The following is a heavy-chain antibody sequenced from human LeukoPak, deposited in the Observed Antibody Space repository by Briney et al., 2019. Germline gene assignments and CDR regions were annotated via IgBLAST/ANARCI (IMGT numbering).Heavy chain of an antibody. V-gene: IGHV3-7*01. D-gene: IGHD1-1*01. Sequence: PGGSLRLSCAASGFTFSSYWMSWVRQAPGRGLEWVANIKQDGSEKYYVDSLKGRFTISRDNAKNSLYLQMNSLRAEDTAVYYCARDRSGTTGTPQFWDYWGQGTLVTVSS. CDR2: IKQDGSEK. J-gene: IGHJ4*02. CDR3: ARDRSGTTGTPQFWDY. CDR1: GFTFSSYW.